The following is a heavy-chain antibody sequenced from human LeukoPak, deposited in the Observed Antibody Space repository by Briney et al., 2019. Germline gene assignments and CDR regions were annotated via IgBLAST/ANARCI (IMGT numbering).Heavy chain of an antibody. V-gene: IGHV1-2*02. D-gene: IGHD6-19*01. CDR1: GYTFTDYY. CDR2: INPKSGDT. CDR3: VRDLTGGSGD. J-gene: IGHJ4*02. Sequence: GASVKVSCKASGYTFTDYYMHWVRQAPGQTFEWLAWINPKSGDTHYAQKFQGRVTVTTDTSISTAYMELSGLQSDDTAVYYCVRDLTGGSGDWGQGTLVTVSS.